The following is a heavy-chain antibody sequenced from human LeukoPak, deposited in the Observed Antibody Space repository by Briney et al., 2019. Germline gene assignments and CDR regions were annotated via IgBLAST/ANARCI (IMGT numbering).Heavy chain of an antibody. CDR2: IASSGSTI. CDR3: ATSRGYFFRWFQH. D-gene: IGHD3-22*01. J-gene: IGHJ1*01. V-gene: IGHV3-48*03. Sequence: GGSLRLSCSASGFTFSNYEMNWVRQAPGKGLEWVSYIASSGSTIYYADSVKGRFTISRDNAKSPLYLQMNSLRADDTAVYYCATSRGYFFRWFQHWGQGTLVTLSS. CDR1: GFTFSNYE.